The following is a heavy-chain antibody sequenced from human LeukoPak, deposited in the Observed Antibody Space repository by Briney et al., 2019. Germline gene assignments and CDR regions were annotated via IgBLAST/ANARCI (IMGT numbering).Heavy chain of an antibody. J-gene: IGHJ6*02. CDR3: AIIHGLYSSSTSCSGYGMDV. CDR1: GFTFSSYG. D-gene: IGHD2-2*01. CDR2: ISYDGSNK. V-gene: IGHV3-30*03. Sequence: GGSLRLSCAASGFTFSSYGMHWVRQAPGKGLEWVAVISYDGSNKYYADSVKGRFTISRDNSKNTLYLQMNSLRAEDTAVYYCAIIHGLYSSSTSCSGYGMDVWGQGTTVTVSS.